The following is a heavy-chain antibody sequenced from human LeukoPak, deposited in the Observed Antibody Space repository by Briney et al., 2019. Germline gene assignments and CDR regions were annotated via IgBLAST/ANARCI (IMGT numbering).Heavy chain of an antibody. CDR3: AIGTHYDFWSGYFQLAGYFDY. D-gene: IGHD3-3*01. V-gene: IGHV4-59*01. CDR2: MYYSGST. Sequence: SETLSLTCTVSGASISSSSWNWIRQPPGKGLEWIGRMYYSGSTNYNPSLKGRVTMSVDTSKNQFSLKLSSVTAADTAVYYCAIGTHYDFWSGYFQLAGYFDYWGQGTLVTVSS. CDR1: GASISSSS. J-gene: IGHJ4*02.